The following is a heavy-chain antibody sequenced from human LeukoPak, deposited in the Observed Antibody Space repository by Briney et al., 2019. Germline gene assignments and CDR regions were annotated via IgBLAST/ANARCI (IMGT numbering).Heavy chain of an antibody. CDR1: GFTVSSNY. D-gene: IGHD3-22*01. J-gene: IGHJ3*02. Sequence: GGSLRLSCAASGFTVSSNYMSWVRQAPGKGLEWVSVSYSGGSTYYADSVKGRFTISRDNSKNTLYLQMNSLRAEDTAVYYCARDAVSGDAFVIWGQGTMVTVSS. CDR3: ARDAVSGDAFVI. V-gene: IGHV3-53*01. CDR2: SYSGGST.